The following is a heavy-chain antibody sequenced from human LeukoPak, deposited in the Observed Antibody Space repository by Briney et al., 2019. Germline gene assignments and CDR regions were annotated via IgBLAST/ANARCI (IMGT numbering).Heavy chain of an antibody. CDR1: GFTFNSNG. V-gene: IGHV3-30*18. CDR3: AKDSLRERIVGSTTRGVNDY. Sequence: GGSLRLSCAASGFTFNSNGVHWVRQAPGKGLEWVALLSNDGGRGWYADAVKGRFTISRDNSKNTLYLQMNSLRGEDTAVYYCAKDSLRERIVGSTTRGVNDYWGQGTLVTVSS. CDR2: LSNDGGRG. J-gene: IGHJ4*02. D-gene: IGHD1-26*01.